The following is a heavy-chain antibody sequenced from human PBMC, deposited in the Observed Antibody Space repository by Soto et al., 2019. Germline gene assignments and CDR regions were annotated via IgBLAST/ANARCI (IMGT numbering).Heavy chain of an antibody. CDR1: GYTFTSYG. CDR3: ARMGDVPYYYYGMDV. V-gene: IGHV1-18*01. J-gene: IGHJ6*02. D-gene: IGHD3-16*01. Sequence: QVQLVQSGAEVKKPGASVKVSCKASGYTFTSYGISWVRQAPGPVLVWIGWINGYNGNTNHAQKLQGRVTMSTDTSTSTAYMELRSLRSDASAVYYCARMGDVPYYYYGMDVWGQGTTVTVSS. CDR2: INGYNGNT.